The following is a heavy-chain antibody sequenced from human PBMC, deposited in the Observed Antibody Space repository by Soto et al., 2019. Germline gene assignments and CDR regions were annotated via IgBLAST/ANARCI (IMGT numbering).Heavy chain of an antibody. CDR2: IYWDDDK. Sequence: QITLKESGPTLVKPTQTLTLTCTFSGFSLSTSGVGVGWIRQPPGKALEWLALIYWDDDKRDSPSLKSRLTNTKDTSKNQVVLTTTNMDPVDTATYYCAHRLDYYDSSGYYYFDYWGQGTLVTVSS. CDR3: AHRLDYYDSSGYYYFDY. CDR1: GFSLSTSGVG. D-gene: IGHD3-22*01. V-gene: IGHV2-5*02. J-gene: IGHJ4*02.